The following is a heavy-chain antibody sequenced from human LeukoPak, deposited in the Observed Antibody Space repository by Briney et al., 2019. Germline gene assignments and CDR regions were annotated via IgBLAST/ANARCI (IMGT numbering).Heavy chain of an antibody. D-gene: IGHD6-19*01. CDR1: GFTFSSHT. Sequence: GESLRLSCAASGFTFSSHTMNWVRQAPGKGLEWISYITSSSSTLYYADSVKGRFTISRDNAKNSLYLQMNSLRDEDTAVYYCASGYSSALRYFDYWGQGTLVTVSS. CDR3: ASGYSSALRYFDY. V-gene: IGHV3-48*02. J-gene: IGHJ4*02. CDR2: ITSSSSTL.